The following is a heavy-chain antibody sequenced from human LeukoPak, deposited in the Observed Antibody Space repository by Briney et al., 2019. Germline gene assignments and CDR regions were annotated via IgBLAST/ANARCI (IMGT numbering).Heavy chain of an antibody. CDR1: GFTFDDYG. CDR2: INWNGGST. Sequence: GGSLRLSCAASGFTFDDYGMSWVRQAPGKGLEWVSGINWNGGSTGYADSVKGRFTISRDNAKNSLYLQMNSLRAEDTALYYCARDEYFYDSSGYLVDYWGQGTLVNVSS. J-gene: IGHJ4*02. D-gene: IGHD3-22*01. CDR3: ARDEYFYDSSGYLVDY. V-gene: IGHV3-20*04.